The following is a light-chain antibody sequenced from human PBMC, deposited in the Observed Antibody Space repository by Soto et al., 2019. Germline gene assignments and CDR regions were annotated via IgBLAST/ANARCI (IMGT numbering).Light chain of an antibody. CDR1: QSVSSNF. CDR2: DSS. V-gene: IGKV3-20*01. CDR3: QQYDISPWT. Sequence: EIVLTQSPATLSLSPGERATLSCRASQSVSSNFLAWYQHKPGQAPRLLIYDSSSRATGIPDRFSGSGSGTDFTLSIIRLEPEDFAVYYCQQYDISPWTVGQGTKVEIK. J-gene: IGKJ1*01.